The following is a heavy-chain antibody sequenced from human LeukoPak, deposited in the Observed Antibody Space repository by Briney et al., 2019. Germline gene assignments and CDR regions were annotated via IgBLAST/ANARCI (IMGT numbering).Heavy chain of an antibody. J-gene: IGHJ3*02. CDR3: ARDRDGGFAFDI. D-gene: IGHD2-15*01. CDR1: GFSFSNYV. V-gene: IGHV3-64*01. CDR2: IMPNGETR. Sequence: GGSLRLSCAASGFSFSNYVMHWVRQAPGKGLEYVSAIMPNGETRGYANSMKGRFTISRDNSKNTLYLQMGSLRAEDMAIYYCARDRDGGFAFDIWGQGTLVTVSS.